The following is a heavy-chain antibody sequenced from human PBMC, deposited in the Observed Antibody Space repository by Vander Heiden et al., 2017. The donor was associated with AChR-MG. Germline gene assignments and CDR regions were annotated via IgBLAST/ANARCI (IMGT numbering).Heavy chain of an antibody. CDR1: GGYISSSDYF. Sequence: QLQLQESGPGLVKPSATLSLTCAVSGGYISSSDYFWGWIRQPPGKGLEWIGTIYYSGSTYYNPSLKSRLTISVDTSKNQFSLKLTSVTAADTAVYYCARHGAGTNLEFDFWGQGTPVTVS. CDR3: ARHGAGTNLEFDF. CDR2: IYYSGST. D-gene: IGHD6-13*01. V-gene: IGHV4-39*01. J-gene: IGHJ4*02.